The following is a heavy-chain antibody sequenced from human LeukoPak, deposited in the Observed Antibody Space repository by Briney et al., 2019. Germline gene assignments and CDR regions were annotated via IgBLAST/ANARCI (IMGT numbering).Heavy chain of an antibody. CDR1: GGTFSSYA. V-gene: IGHV1-69*05. CDR2: IIPIFGTA. Sequence: ASVKVSCKASGGTFSSYAISWVRQAPGQGLEWVGGIIPIFGTANYAQKFQGRVTITTDESTSTAYMELSSLRSEDTAVYYCARVPTRGYSYGYGFRDYYYYMDVWGKGTTVTVSS. CDR3: ARVPTRGYSYGYGFRDYYYYMDV. D-gene: IGHD5-18*01. J-gene: IGHJ6*03.